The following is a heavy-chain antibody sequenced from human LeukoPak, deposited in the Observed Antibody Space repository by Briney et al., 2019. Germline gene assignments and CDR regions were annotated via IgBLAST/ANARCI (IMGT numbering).Heavy chain of an antibody. Sequence: SETLSLTCTVSGGSISSYYWSWIRQPPGKGLEWIGYIYYSGSTSYNPSLKSRVTISVDTSKNQFSLKLSSVTAADTAVYYCARHGYGDYFDYWGQGTLVTVSS. V-gene: IGHV4-59*08. CDR3: ARHGYGDYFDY. CDR1: GGSISSYY. CDR2: IYYSGST. J-gene: IGHJ4*02. D-gene: IGHD4-17*01.